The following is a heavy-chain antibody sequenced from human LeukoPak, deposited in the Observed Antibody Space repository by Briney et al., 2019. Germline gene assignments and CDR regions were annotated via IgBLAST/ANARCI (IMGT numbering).Heavy chain of an antibody. CDR1: GFTFSSYW. CDR3: ARDGIDPYCSSTSCYSNFDY. J-gene: IGHJ4*02. D-gene: IGHD2-2*01. CDR2: INTDGSST. Sequence: PGGSLRLSCAASGFTFSSYWMHWVRQAPGKGLVWVSRINTDGSSTSYADSVKGRFTISRDNAKNTLYLQMNSLRAEDTAVYYCARDGIDPYCSSTSCYSNFDYWGQGTLVTVSS. V-gene: IGHV3-74*01.